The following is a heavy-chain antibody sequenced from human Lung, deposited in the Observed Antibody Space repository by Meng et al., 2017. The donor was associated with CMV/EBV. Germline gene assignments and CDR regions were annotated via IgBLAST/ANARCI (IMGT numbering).Heavy chain of an antibody. J-gene: IGHJ4*02. CDR3: NMGATLCFDY. Sequence: GGSXRLXCAASGFTFSSYAMHWVRQAPGKGLEWVAVISYDGSNKYYADSVKGRFTISRDNSKNTLYLQMNSLGAEDTAVYYCNMGATLCFDYWGQGTLVTVSS. CDR2: ISYDGSNK. V-gene: IGHV3-30*04. D-gene: IGHD1-26*01. CDR1: GFTFSSYA.